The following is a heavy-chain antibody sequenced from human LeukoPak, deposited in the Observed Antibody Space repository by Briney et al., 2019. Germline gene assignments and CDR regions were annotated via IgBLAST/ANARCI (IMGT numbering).Heavy chain of an antibody. Sequence: ASVKVSCKASGYTFTSYDINWVRQATGQGLEWMGWMNPNSGNTGYAQKFQGRVTMTRNTSISTAYMELSSLRSEDTAVYYCARDPIALYYYDSSGYYPEENWFDPWGQGTLVTVSS. J-gene: IGHJ5*02. CDR1: GYTFTSYD. V-gene: IGHV1-8*01. CDR3: ARDPIALYYYDSSGYYPEENWFDP. CDR2: MNPNSGNT. D-gene: IGHD3-22*01.